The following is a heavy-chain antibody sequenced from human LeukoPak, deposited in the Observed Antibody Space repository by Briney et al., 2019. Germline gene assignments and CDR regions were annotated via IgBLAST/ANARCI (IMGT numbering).Heavy chain of an antibody. Sequence: GRSLRLSCAASGFTFSSYAMHWVRQAPGKGLEWVAVISYDGSNKYYADSVKGRFTISRDNSKNTLYLQMNSLRAEDTAVYYCARDIRDHGIANDDYGDYGFHYYYGMDVWGQGTTVTVSS. V-gene: IGHV3-30*04. CDR2: ISYDGSNK. J-gene: IGHJ6*02. CDR1: GFTFSSYA. CDR3: ARDIRDHGIANDDYGDYGFHYYYGMDV. D-gene: IGHD4-17*01.